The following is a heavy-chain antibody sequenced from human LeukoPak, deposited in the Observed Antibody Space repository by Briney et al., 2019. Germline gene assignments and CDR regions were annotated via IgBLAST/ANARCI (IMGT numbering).Heavy chain of an antibody. CDR2: ISDDGSKR. CDR1: GFTFRDSA. V-gene: IGHV3-30*04. J-gene: IGHJ5*02. D-gene: IGHD3-3*01. CDR3: ARESGFMMVGEINADNWFDP. Sequence: GGSLRLSCSGAGFTFRDSAFHWVRQAPGKGLEWVAVISDDGSKRFYADSVKGRFTISRDNSRDPLYLHMQTLRPEDSAVYYCARESGFMMVGEINADNWFDPWGQGTPVTVSS.